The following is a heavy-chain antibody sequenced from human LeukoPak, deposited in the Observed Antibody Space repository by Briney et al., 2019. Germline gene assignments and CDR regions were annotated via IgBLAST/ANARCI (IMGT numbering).Heavy chain of an antibody. V-gene: IGHV1-18*01. J-gene: IGHJ4*02. Sequence: ASVKVSCKASGYTFTSYGISWVRQAPGQGLEWMGWISAYNGNTNYAQKLQGRVTMTTDTSTSTAYMELRSLRSDDTAVYYCAKRDPVWFDWLSPYFDYWGQGTLVTVSS. CDR3: AKRDPVWFDWLSPYFDY. D-gene: IGHD3-9*01. CDR1: GYTFTSYG. CDR2: ISAYNGNT.